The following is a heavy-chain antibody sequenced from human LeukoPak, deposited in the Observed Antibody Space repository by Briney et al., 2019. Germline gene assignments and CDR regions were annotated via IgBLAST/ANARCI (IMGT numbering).Heavy chain of an antibody. CDR3: ARDIFSGDTSYIDY. CDR1: GYSFTTYG. D-gene: IGHD2-15*01. J-gene: IGHJ4*02. CDR2: ISTYSDKR. Sequence: ASVKVSCKASGYSFTTYGIAWVRQAPGQGPEWMGWISTYSDKRHYAQTLQDRLTMTADTSTSTAYMELRSLRSDDTAMYYCARDIFSGDTSYIDYWPREPLVTVPS. V-gene: IGHV1-18*01.